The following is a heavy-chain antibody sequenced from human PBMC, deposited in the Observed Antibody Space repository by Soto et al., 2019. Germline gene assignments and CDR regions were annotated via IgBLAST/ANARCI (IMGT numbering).Heavy chain of an antibody. CDR1: GFTFSSYA. V-gene: IGHV3-23*01. J-gene: IGHJ5*02. D-gene: IGHD3-9*01. Sequence: QAGGSLRLSCAASGFTFSSYAMSWVRQAPGKGLEWVSAISGSGGSTYYADSVKGRFTISRDNSKNTLYLQMNSLRAEDTAVYYCAKTPTYYDILTGYPYNWFDPWGQGTLVTVSS. CDR2: ISGSGGST. CDR3: AKTPTYYDILTGYPYNWFDP.